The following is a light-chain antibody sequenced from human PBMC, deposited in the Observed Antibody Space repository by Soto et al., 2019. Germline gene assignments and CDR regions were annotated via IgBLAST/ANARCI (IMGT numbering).Light chain of an antibody. V-gene: IGKV1-5*01. Sequence: DIQMTQSPSTLSASVGDTVTVTCRASQSVSGWLAWYQQKPGEAPKLLIYDASALPRGGPSRFRGSGSGKKFLRTLGSLQTDEFESSSCQQYETFSGTFGPGTKVDIK. CDR2: DAS. J-gene: IGKJ1*01. CDR3: QQYETFSGT. CDR1: QSVSGW.